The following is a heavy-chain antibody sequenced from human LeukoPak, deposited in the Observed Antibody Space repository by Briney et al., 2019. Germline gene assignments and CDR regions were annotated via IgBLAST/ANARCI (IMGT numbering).Heavy chain of an antibody. V-gene: IGHV3-23*01. CDR3: AKQRSEVVVAATNY. J-gene: IGHJ4*02. CDR2: ITGGGDTT. Sequence: PGGSLRLSCAASGFTFSGYAMTWVRQAPGKGLEWVSSITGGGDTTYYADSVRGRFTISRDNSKNPLSVQMNSLRAEDTAVYYCAKQRSEVVVAATNYWGQGTLVTVSS. D-gene: IGHD2-15*01. CDR1: GFTFSGYA.